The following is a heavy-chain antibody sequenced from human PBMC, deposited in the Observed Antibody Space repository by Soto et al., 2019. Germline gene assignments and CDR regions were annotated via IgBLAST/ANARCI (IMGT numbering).Heavy chain of an antibody. CDR1: GGSISSSSYY. Sequence: SETLSLTCTVSGGSISSSSYYWGWIRQPPGKGLEWIGSIYYSGSTYYNPSLKSRVTISVDTSKNQFSLKLSSVTAADTAVYYCARHGDYSNYETPPSFDYWGQGTLVTVSS. V-gene: IGHV4-39*01. D-gene: IGHD4-4*01. CDR3: ARHGDYSNYETPPSFDY. CDR2: IYYSGST. J-gene: IGHJ4*02.